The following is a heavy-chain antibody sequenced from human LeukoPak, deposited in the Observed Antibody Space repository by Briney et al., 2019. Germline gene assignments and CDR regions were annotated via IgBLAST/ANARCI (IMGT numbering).Heavy chain of an antibody. Sequence: SETLSLTCTVSGGSISPYYWSWIRQPPGKGLEWIGYFFYIGSTNYNPSLRSRVIISTDTSKNQFSLKLSSVTAADTAVYYCARMAPYQLLENWGQGTLVTVSS. CDR2: FFYIGST. CDR3: ARMAPYQLLEN. J-gene: IGHJ4*02. CDR1: GGSISPYY. D-gene: IGHD2-2*01. V-gene: IGHV4-59*12.